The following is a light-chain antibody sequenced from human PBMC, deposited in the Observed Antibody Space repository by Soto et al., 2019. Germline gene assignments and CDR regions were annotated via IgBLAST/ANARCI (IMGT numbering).Light chain of an antibody. CDR2: VNSDGSH. CDR3: QTWATGSYV. V-gene: IGLV4-69*01. Sequence: QPVLTQSPSASASLGASVKLTRTLSSGHSNYAIAWHQQQSEKGPRYLMKVNSDGSHSKGDGIPDRFSGSSSGAERYLSISSLQSEDEADYYCQTWATGSYVFGTGTKVTVL. J-gene: IGLJ1*01. CDR1: SGHSNYA.